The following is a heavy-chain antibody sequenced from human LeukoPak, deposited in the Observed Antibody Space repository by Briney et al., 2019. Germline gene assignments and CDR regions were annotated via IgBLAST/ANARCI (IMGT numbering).Heavy chain of an antibody. CDR3: TREAGYGDFDY. D-gene: IGHD4-17*01. Sequence: ASVKVSCKASGYTSTSYYIHWVRQAPGQGLEWMGISNPSGGSTRNAQRFQGRVTMTSDTSTSTVYLELSSLRSEDTAVYYCTREAGYGDFDYWGQGTLVTVSS. CDR2: SNPSGGST. J-gene: IGHJ4*02. V-gene: IGHV1-46*01. CDR1: GYTSTSYY.